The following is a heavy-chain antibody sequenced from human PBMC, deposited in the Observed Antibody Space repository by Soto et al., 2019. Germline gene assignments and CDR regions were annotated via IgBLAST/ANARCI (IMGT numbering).Heavy chain of an antibody. J-gene: IGHJ4*02. CDR3: AKSGDSSGYYYGDDY. V-gene: IGHV4-30-4*02. CDR1: GGSISSGDYY. CDR2: IYCSGST. Sequence: SEALSLTCTVSGGSISSGDYYWSWIRQPPGKGLEWIGYIYCSGSTYYNPSLKSRVTISVDMSNNQFSLKLSSVTAADTAVYYCAKSGDSSGYYYGDDYWGQGTLVTVSS. D-gene: IGHD3-22*01.